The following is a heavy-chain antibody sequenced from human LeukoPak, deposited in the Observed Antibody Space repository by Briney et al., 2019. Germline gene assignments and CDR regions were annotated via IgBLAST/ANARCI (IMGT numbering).Heavy chain of an antibody. J-gene: IGHJ6*02. CDR2: TYRSGTS. V-gene: IGHV3-53*01. Sequence: PGGSLRLSCAASGFTVSSNYMSWVRQAPGKGLEWVSATYRSGTSFNPDSEKGRFTFSRDTSKNMLFLQMNSLRAEDTAVYYCARDSHYVNGYYYYGMDVWGQGATVTVS. D-gene: IGHD1-26*01. CDR3: ARDSHYVNGYYYYGMDV. CDR1: GFTVSSNY.